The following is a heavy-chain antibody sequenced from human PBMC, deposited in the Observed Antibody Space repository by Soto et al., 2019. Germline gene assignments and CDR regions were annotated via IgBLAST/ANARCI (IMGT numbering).Heavy chain of an antibody. CDR3: ARPRYCTGGNCYLYGMDV. CDR1: GFRFSDYY. Sequence: PGGSLRLSCAASGFRFSDYYMSWIRQAPGKGLEWVSYISSSSTYTNYADSVKGRFTISRDNAKNSPFLQMNGLRDVDTGVYYCARPRYCTGGNCYLYGMDVWGQGTTVTVSS. CDR2: ISSSSTYT. D-gene: IGHD2-15*01. V-gene: IGHV3-11*03. J-gene: IGHJ6*02.